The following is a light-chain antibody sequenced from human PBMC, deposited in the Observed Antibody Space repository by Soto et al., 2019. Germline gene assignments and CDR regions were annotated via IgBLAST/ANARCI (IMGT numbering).Light chain of an antibody. CDR3: QQLTNYPLT. Sequence: DVQLTQSPSFLSASVGDRVTITCRASQDISSHLAWYRQKAGKAPKLLIYAASTLHSGVPSRFSGSGSGTEFSLTISSLQPEDFAAYYCQQLTNYPLTFGGGTMVEIK. V-gene: IGKV1-9*01. CDR2: AAS. CDR1: QDISSH. J-gene: IGKJ4*01.